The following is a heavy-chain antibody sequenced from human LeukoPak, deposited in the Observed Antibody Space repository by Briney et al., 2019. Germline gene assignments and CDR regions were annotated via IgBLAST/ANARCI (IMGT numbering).Heavy chain of an antibody. CDR3: ARDGRITIFGVVIHHFDY. V-gene: IGHV3-7*01. CDR1: GFMFSSYW. J-gene: IGHJ4*02. D-gene: IGHD3-3*01. CDR2: IKQAGTEK. Sequence: PGGSLRLSCAGSGFMFSSYWMTWVRQAPGKGLEWVANIKQAGTEKSYVDSVKGRFTISRDNAKNSLYLQMNSLRAEDTAVYYCARDGRITIFGVVIHHFDYWGQGTLVTVSS.